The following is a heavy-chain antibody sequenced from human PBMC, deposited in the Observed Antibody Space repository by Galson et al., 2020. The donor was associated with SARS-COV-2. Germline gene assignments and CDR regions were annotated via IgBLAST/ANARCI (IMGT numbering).Heavy chain of an antibody. V-gene: IGHV4-39*01. CDR3: ARHGPPVQFSYLDY. Sequence: ASETLSLTCPVSGVSISGSTYYWAWIRQSPGKGLEWIGSIYYTGSTYYNPALRSRLSMSVETSKNQFSLRLSSLTAADTAVYYCARHGPPVQFSYLDYWGQGNLVIVSS. CDR2: IYYTGST. CDR1: GVSISGSTYY. J-gene: IGHJ4*02. D-gene: IGHD1-1*01.